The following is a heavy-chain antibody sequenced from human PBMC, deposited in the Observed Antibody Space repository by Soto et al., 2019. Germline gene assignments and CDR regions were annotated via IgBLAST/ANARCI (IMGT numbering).Heavy chain of an antibody. CDR2: IKCSGGET. V-gene: IGHV1-46*03. CDR1: GYTFTNYY. J-gene: IGHJ5*02. D-gene: IGHD2-21*02. CDR3: ASGGDVVLVPAPLDH. Sequence: QVQLVQSGAEVKKPGASVKVSCKTSGYTFTNYYMHWVRQAPGQGLEWMGIIKCSGGETTYAQRSLGRVTMTSDTSASTVYMEVSSWRSEDTAVYYCASGGDVVLVPAPLDHWGQGTLVTVSS.